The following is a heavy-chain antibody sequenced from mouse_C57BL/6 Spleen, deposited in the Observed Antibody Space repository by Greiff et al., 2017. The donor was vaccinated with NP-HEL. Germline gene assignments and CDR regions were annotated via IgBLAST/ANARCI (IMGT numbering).Heavy chain of an antibody. V-gene: IGHV1-82*01. J-gene: IGHJ2*01. D-gene: IGHD1-1*01. CDR2: IYPGDGDT. CDR1: GYAFSSSW. CDR3: ARERNYYGSSYGYFDY. Sequence: QVQLKESGPELVKPGASVKISCKASGYAFSSSWMNWVKQRPGKGLEWIGRIYPGDGDTNYNGKFKGKATLTADKSSSTAYMQLSSLTSEDSAVYVCARERNYYGSSYGYFDYGGQGTTLTVSS.